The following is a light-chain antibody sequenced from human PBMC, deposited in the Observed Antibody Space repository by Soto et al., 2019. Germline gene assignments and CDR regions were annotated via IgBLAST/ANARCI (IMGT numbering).Light chain of an antibody. CDR1: SSDVGGYNY. J-gene: IGLJ1*01. CDR2: DVS. CDR3: CSYAGSYTLYV. Sequence: QSVLTQPSSRSWTPGQSVTIYCTGTSSDVGGYNYVSWYQQHPGKAPKLMIYDVSKRPSGVPDRFSGSKSGNTASLTISGLQAEDEADYYGCSYAGSYTLYVFGTGTKATVL. V-gene: IGLV2-11*01.